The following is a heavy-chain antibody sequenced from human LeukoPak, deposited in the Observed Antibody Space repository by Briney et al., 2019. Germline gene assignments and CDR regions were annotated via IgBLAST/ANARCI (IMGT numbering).Heavy chain of an antibody. CDR3: ARGAEVPAAPDFFDY. Sequence: SETLSLTCAVYGGSFSGYYWSWIRQPPGKGLEWIGEINHSGSTNYNPSLKSRVTISVDTSKNQFSLKLSSVTAADTAVYYCARGAEVPAAPDFFDYWGQGTLVTVSS. J-gene: IGHJ4*02. V-gene: IGHV4-34*01. CDR2: INHSGST. D-gene: IGHD2-2*01. CDR1: GGSFSGYY.